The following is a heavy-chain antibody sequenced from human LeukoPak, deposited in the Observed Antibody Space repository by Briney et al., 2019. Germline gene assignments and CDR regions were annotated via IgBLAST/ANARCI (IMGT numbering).Heavy chain of an antibody. D-gene: IGHD3-10*01. CDR3: ATDNYYGSGSYYRFDY. J-gene: IGHJ4*02. Sequence: EASVKVSCKVPGYTLTESSMHWVRQAPGKGLEWMGGFDPEDGETIYAQKFQGRVTMTEDTSTDTAYMELSSLRSEDTAVYYCATDNYYGSGSYYRFDYWGQGTLVTVSS. CDR2: FDPEDGET. CDR1: GYTLTESS. V-gene: IGHV1-24*01.